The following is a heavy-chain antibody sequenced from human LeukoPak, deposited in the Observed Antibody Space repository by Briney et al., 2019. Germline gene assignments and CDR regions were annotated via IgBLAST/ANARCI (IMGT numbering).Heavy chain of an antibody. CDR2: ISGSGGST. CDR1: GFTFSSYA. D-gene: IGHD4-17*01. Sequence: AGSLRLSCAASGFTFSSYAMSWVCQAPGKGLEWVSAISGSGGSTYYAPPVKGRFTISRDNSKNPLYLQMSSLRAEGTAVYYCAKGRLRSFPYYFDYWGQGTLVTVSS. J-gene: IGHJ4*02. CDR3: AKGRLRSFPYYFDY. V-gene: IGHV3-23*01.